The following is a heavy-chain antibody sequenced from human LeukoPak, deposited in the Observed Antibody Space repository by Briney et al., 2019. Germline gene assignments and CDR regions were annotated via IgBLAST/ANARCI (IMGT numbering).Heavy chain of an antibody. V-gene: IGHV3-48*01. J-gene: IGHJ6*03. D-gene: IGHD3-22*01. CDR1: GFTFSSYS. CDR2: ISTSRSII. Sequence: PGGSLRLSCAASGFTFSSYSMNWVRQAPGQGLEWVSYISTSRSIIYYADSVKGRFTISRDNAKNSLYLQMNSLRVEDTAVYYCARLSVEDYYDRTGYYYYYYMDVWGKGTTVTVSS. CDR3: ARLSVEDYYDRTGYYYYYYMDV.